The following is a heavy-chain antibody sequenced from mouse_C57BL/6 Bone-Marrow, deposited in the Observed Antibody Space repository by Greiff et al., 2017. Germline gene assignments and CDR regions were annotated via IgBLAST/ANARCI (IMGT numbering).Heavy chain of an antibody. CDR1: GYAFSSYW. J-gene: IGHJ1*03. CDR2: IYPGDGDT. D-gene: IGHD1-1*01. CDR3: ARRHYYGSSYGYWYFDV. V-gene: IGHV1-80*01. Sequence: QVQLQQSGAELVKPGASVKISCKASGYAFSSYWMNWVKQRPGKGLEWIGQIYPGDGDTNYNGKFKGKATLTADKSSSPAYMQLSSLTSEDSAVYFCARRHYYGSSYGYWYFDVWGTGTTVTVSS.